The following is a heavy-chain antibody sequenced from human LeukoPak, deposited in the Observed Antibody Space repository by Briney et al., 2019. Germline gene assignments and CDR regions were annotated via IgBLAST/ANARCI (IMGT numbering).Heavy chain of an antibody. D-gene: IGHD3-10*01. V-gene: IGHV3-73*01. CDR3: TRHYYGSGSYFDY. J-gene: IGHJ4*02. CDR1: GFTFSGSA. CDR2: IRSKAKSYAT. Sequence: PGGSLRLSCAASGFTFSGSAMHWVRQAYGKGLEWVGRIRSKAKSYATAYAASVKGRFTISRDDSKNTAYLQMNSLKTEDTAVYYCTRHYYGSGSYFDYWGQGTLVTVSS.